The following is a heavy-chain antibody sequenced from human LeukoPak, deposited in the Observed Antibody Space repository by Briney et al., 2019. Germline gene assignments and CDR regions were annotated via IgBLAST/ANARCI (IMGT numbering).Heavy chain of an antibody. J-gene: IGHJ4*02. CDR1: GFTFSSYW. CDR2: IKQDGSEK. D-gene: IGHD2-2*01. V-gene: IGHV3-7*01. Sequence: PGGSLRLSCAASGFTFSSYWMSWVRQAPGKGLEWMANIKQDGSEKYYVDSVKGRFTISRDNAKNSLYLQMNSLRAEDTAVYYCARGLRPRQGYCSSTSCYGDYWGQGTLVTVSS. CDR3: ARGLRPRQGYCSSTSCYGDY.